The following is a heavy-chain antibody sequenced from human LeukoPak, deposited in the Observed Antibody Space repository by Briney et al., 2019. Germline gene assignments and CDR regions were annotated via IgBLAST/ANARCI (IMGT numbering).Heavy chain of an antibody. V-gene: IGHV7-4-1*02. J-gene: IGHJ4*02. CDR2: INTNTGNP. Sequence: ASVKVSCKASGYTFTSYGISWVRQAPGQGLEWMGWINTNTGNPTYAQGFTGRFVFSLDTSVSTAYLQISSLKGEDTAVYYCARERCSGGSCYLLDFDYWGQGTLVTVSS. D-gene: IGHD2-15*01. CDR3: ARERCSGGSCYLLDFDY. CDR1: GYTFTSYG.